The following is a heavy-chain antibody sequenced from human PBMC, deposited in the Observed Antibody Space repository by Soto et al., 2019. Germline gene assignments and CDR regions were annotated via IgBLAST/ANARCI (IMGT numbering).Heavy chain of an antibody. Sequence: GCLRLSCEASGFTFSGFDMHWVRQPTGKGLEWVSSIGTAGDTYYAVSVKGRFTISRDNAKNSLSLQMNSLRAGDMAVYFCAKSQEIGTHFFDSWGQGTQVTVSS. V-gene: IGHV3-13*01. CDR3: AKSQEIGTHFFDS. CDR2: IGTAGDT. D-gene: IGHD6-13*01. CDR1: GFTFSGFD. J-gene: IGHJ4*02.